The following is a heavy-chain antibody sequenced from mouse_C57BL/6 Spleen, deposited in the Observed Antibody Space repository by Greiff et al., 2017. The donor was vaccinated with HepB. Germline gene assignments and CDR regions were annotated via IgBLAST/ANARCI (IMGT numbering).Heavy chain of an antibody. CDR2: IDPEDGDT. J-gene: IGHJ4*01. CDR1: GFNIKDYY. Sequence: VQLKESGAELVRPGASVKLSCTASGFNIKDYYMHWVKQRPEQGLEWIGRIDPEDGDTEYAPKFQGKATMTADTSSNKAYLQLSSLTSEDTAVYYCTTPHYGSSYPSYAMDYWGQGTSVTVSS. D-gene: IGHD1-1*01. V-gene: IGHV14-1*01. CDR3: TTPHYGSSYPSYAMDY.